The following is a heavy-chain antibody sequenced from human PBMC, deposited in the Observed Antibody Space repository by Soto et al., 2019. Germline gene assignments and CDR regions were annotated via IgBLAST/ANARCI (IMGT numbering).Heavy chain of an antibody. V-gene: IGHV4-59*01. Sequence: SETLSLTCTVSGGSISSYYWSWIRQPPGKGLEWIGYIYYSGSTNYNPSLKSRVTISVDTSKNQFSLKLSSVTAADTAVYYCARENTYSLAAAGNGTYYYGMDVWGQGTTVTVSS. D-gene: IGHD6-13*01. CDR2: IYYSGST. J-gene: IGHJ6*02. CDR1: GGSISSYY. CDR3: ARENTYSLAAAGNGTYYYGMDV.